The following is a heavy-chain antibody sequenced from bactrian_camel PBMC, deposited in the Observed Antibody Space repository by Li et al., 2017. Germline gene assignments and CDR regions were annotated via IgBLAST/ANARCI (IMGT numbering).Heavy chain of an antibody. CDR1: GNTYSNYC. V-gene: IGHV3S53*01. D-gene: IGHD7*01. J-gene: IGHJ6*01. CDR3: AYKLWECPEITGHKWQQHFRI. Sequence: HVQLVESGGGSAQAGGSLRLSCAASGNTYSNYCLGWFRQSPGNEREPVATIDNAGMTTYADSQQGRFIISNDYAKNILYLQMNSLSPEDTAMYYCAYKLWECPEITGHKWQQHFRIWGQGTQVTVS. CDR2: IDNAGMT.